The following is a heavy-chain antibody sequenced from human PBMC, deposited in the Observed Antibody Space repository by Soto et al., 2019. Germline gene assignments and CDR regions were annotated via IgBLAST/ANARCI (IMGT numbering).Heavy chain of an antibody. V-gene: IGHV3-15*07. CDR2: IKSRALGGTT. D-gene: IGHD2-15*01. J-gene: IGHJ4*01. CDR1: GFPFSNAW. CDR3: TTDSYSSMVVVRFDF. Sequence: GGSLRLSCSGSGFPFSNAWINWVRHVPGKGLERVGRIKSRALGGTTDFAAHIRGRFAITRDDSRNVAYMQMNSLHTEDTAIYYCTTDSYSSMVVVRFDFWGHGSLVTVSS.